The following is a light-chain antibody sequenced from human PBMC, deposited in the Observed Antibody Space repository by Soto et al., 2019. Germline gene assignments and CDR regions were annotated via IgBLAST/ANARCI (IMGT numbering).Light chain of an antibody. V-gene: IGKV3-20*01. CDR1: QSITSSY. Sequence: EIVLTQSPGTLSLSPGERATLSCRASQSITSSYLAWYQQKPGQAPRLLIYGASSRATGIPGRFSGSGSGTDFTLTISRLEPEDVAVYYCQQYGSSPPTFGQGTKVEIK. J-gene: IGKJ1*01. CDR2: GAS. CDR3: QQYGSSPPT.